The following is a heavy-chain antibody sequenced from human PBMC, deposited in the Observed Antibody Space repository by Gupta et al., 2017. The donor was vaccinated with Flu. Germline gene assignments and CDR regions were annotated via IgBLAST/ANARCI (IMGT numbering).Heavy chain of an antibody. D-gene: IGHD3-22*01. CDR3: ARASSYYDSSGYFVY. CDR1: GDSGSSGSS. V-gene: IGHV4-38-2*01. J-gene: IGHJ4*02. CDR2: AYHSGGIA. Sequence: QVQLQESGPGLVTPSETLSLTCVVSGDSGSSGSSWGWIRQPPGKGLEWIASAYHSGGIAYYNPSLKGRATISIDTSKNQFSLSLDSVTAADTAMYFCARASSYYDSSGYFVYWGQGIMVTASS.